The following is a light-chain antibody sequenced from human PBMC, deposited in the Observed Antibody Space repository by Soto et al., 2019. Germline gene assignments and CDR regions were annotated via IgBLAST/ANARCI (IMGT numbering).Light chain of an antibody. V-gene: IGKV3-20*01. Sequence: IVLTQSPGTLSLSPGERATLSCRASQSISSIYLAWYQQKPGQAPRLLIYGASSRATGIPDRFSGSGSGTDFPLTISRLEPEDFAVYYCQQYGSSLSITFGQGTRLEIK. CDR2: GAS. CDR1: QSISSIY. J-gene: IGKJ5*01. CDR3: QQYGSSLSIT.